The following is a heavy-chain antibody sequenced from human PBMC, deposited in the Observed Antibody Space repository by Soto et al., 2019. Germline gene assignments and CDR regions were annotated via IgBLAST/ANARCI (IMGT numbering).Heavy chain of an antibody. J-gene: IGHJ6*02. CDR1: GYSFTSYW. V-gene: IGHV5-51*01. CDR2: IYPGDSDT. CDR3: ARHSGYNDFFSERSYYYYYGMDV. D-gene: IGHD3-3*01. Sequence: PGESLKISCKGSGYSFTSYWIGWVRQMHGKGLEWMGIIYPGDSDTRYSPSFQGQVTISADKSISTAYLQWSSLKASDTAMYYYARHSGYNDFFSERSYYYYYGMDVWGQGTTVTVSS.